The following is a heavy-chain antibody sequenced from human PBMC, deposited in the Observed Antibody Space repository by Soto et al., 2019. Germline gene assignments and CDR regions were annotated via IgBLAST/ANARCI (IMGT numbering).Heavy chain of an antibody. V-gene: IGHV3-7*01. CDR2: IKQDGSEK. CDR1: GFSFSSYA. Sequence: PWWSLRLSCAASGFSFSSYAMHWVRQAPGKGLEWVANIKQDGSEKYYVDSVKGRFTISRDNAKNSLYLQMNSLRAEDTAVYYSARDGSGYDYWDYWGQGTLVTVSS. CDR3: ARDGSGYDYWDY. D-gene: IGHD5-12*01. J-gene: IGHJ4*02.